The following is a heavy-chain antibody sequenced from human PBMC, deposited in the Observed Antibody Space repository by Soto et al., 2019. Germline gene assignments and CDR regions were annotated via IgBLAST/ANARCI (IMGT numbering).Heavy chain of an antibody. J-gene: IGHJ6*02. CDR2: INHSGST. D-gene: IGHD5-18*01. CDR1: GGSFSGYY. CDR3: AGVAAMVTGGVDV. V-gene: IGHV4-34*01. Sequence: SETLSLTCAVYGGSFSGYYWSWIRQPPGKGLEWIGEINHSGSTNYNPSLKSRVTISVDTSKNQFSLKLSSVTAADTAVYYCAGVAAMVTGGVDVWGQGTTVT.